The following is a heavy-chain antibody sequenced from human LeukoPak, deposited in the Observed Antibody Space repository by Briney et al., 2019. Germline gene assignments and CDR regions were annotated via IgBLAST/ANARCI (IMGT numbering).Heavy chain of an antibody. Sequence: GGSLRLSCAASGFTFSAYFMHWVRQAPGKGLEWVSHITASGTAMFYADSVKGRFTISRDNAKNSLYLQMNSLRDEDTAVYYCASSGSYRFDYWGQGTLVTVSS. V-gene: IGHV3-48*02. CDR1: GFTFSAYF. CDR2: ITASGTAM. CDR3: ASSGSYRFDY. D-gene: IGHD1-26*01. J-gene: IGHJ4*02.